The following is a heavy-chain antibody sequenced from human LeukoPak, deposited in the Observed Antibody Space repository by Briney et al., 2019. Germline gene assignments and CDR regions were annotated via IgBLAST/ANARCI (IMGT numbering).Heavy chain of an antibody. CDR3: ARGPEYYDFWSGYYYYYYGMDV. D-gene: IGHD3-3*01. V-gene: IGHV3-7*01. Sequence: GGPLRLSCAASGFTFSSYWMSWVRQAPGKGLEWVANIKQDGSEKYYVDSVKGRFTISRDNAKNSLYLQMNSLRAEDTAVYYCARGPEYYDFWSGYYYYYYGMDVWGQGTTVTVSS. J-gene: IGHJ6*02. CDR2: IKQDGSEK. CDR1: GFTFSSYW.